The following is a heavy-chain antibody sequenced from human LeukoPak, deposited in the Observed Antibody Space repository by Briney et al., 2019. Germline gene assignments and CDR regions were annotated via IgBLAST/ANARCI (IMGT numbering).Heavy chain of an antibody. CDR3: ARGTTRLPFDY. CDR1: GGTFSSYA. J-gene: IGHJ4*02. D-gene: IGHD1-7*01. CDR2: IIPILGIA. V-gene: IGHV1-69*04. Sequence: SVKVSCKASGGTFSSYAISWVRQAPGQGLEWMGRIIPILGIANYAQKFQGRVTITADKSTSTAYMELSSLRSEDTAVYYCARGTTRLPFDYWGQGTLVTVSS.